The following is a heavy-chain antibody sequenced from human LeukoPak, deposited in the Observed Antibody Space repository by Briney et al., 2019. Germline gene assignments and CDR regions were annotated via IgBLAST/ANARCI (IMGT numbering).Heavy chain of an antibody. CDR3: ARDDRAFLYSSGWQIDY. V-gene: IGHV1-2*02. Sequence: ASVKVSCEASGYTFTGYYMHWVRQAPGQGLEWMGWINPNSGGTNYAQKFQGRVTMTRDTSISTAYMELSRLRSDDTAVYYCARDDRAFLYSSGWQIDYWGQGTLVTVSS. J-gene: IGHJ4*02. CDR1: GYTFTGYY. D-gene: IGHD6-19*01. CDR2: INPNSGGT.